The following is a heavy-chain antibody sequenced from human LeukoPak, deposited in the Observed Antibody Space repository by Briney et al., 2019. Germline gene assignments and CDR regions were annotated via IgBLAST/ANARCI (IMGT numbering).Heavy chain of an antibody. CDR3: ARDLFPYCSSTSCYEDYFDY. CDR1: GFTFSSYS. J-gene: IGHJ4*02. D-gene: IGHD2-2*01. Sequence: GGSLRLSCAASGFTFSSYSMNWVRQAPGKGLEWVSSISSSSSYIYYADSVKGRFTISRDNAKNSLYLQMNSLRAEDTAVYYYARDLFPYCSSTSCYEDYFDYWGQGTLVTVSS. V-gene: IGHV3-21*01. CDR2: ISSSSSYI.